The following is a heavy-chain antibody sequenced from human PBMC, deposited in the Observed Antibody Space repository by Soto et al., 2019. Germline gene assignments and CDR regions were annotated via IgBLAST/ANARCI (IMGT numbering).Heavy chain of an antibody. J-gene: IGHJ6*02. CDR3: ARSQGSSTSLEIYYYYYYGMDV. D-gene: IGHD2-2*01. CDR2: IIPIPGTA. V-gene: IGHV1-69*01. Sequence: QVQLVQSGAEVKKPGSSVKVSCKASGGTFSSYAISWVRQAPGQGLEWMGGIIPIPGTANYAQKFQGRVTSIADETTSTAYMELSSLRSEDTAVYYCARSQGSSTSLEIYYYYYYGMDVWGQGTTVTVSS. CDR1: GGTFSSYA.